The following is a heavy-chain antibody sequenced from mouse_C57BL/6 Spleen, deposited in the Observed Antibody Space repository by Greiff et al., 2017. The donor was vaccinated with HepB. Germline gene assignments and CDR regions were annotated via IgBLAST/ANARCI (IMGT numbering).Heavy chain of an antibody. D-gene: IGHD2-1*01. V-gene: IGHV7-3*01. Sequence: EVKLMESGGGLVQPGGSLSLSCAASGFTFTDYYMSWVRQPPGKALEWLGFIRNKANGYTTEYSASVKGRFTISRDNSQSVLHLQMNALRAEDSATYYCARYEGNYGYFDYWGQGTTLTVSS. CDR1: GFTFTDYY. CDR2: IRNKANGYTT. CDR3: ARYEGNYGYFDY. J-gene: IGHJ2*01.